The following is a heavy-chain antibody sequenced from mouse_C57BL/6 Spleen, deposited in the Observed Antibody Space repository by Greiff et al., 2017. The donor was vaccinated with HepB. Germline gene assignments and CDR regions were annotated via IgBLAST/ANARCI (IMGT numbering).Heavy chain of an antibody. Sequence: EVQLQQSGPELVKPGASVKISCKASGYTFTDYYMNWVKQSHGKSLEWIGDINPNNGGTSYNQKFKGKATLTVDKSSSTAYMELSSLTSEDSAVYYCARSDYYGSSHYAMDYWGQGTSVTVSS. V-gene: IGHV1-26*01. CDR3: ARSDYYGSSHYAMDY. CDR1: GYTFTDYY. D-gene: IGHD1-1*01. CDR2: INPNNGGT. J-gene: IGHJ4*01.